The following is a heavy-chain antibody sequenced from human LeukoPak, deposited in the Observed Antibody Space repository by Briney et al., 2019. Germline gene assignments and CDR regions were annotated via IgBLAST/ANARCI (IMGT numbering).Heavy chain of an antibody. Sequence: GGSLRLSCAASGFTVSSNYMSWVRQAPGKGLEWVSVIYSGGSTYYADSVKGRFTISRDNAKNTLYLQMSSLRAEDTALYYCARARHYYDSRGYSYWFDYWGQGTLVTVSS. CDR3: ARARHYYDSRGYSYWFDY. CDR1: GFTVSSNY. CDR2: IYSGGST. J-gene: IGHJ4*02. D-gene: IGHD3-22*01. V-gene: IGHV3-66*01.